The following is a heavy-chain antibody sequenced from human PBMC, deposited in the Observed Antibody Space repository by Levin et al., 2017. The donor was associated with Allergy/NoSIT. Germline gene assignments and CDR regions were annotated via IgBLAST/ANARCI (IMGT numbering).Heavy chain of an antibody. CDR1: GGSFSGYY. V-gene: IGHV4-34*01. Sequence: SQTLSLTCAVYGGSFSGYYWSWIRQPPGKGLEWIGEINHSGSTNYNPSLKSRVTISLDTSKNQFSLKLSSVTAADTAVYYCARGNVYERDWNYDYYYGLDVWGQGTTVTVSS. CDR3: ARGNVYERDWNYDYYYGLDV. J-gene: IGHJ6*02. CDR2: INHSGST. D-gene: IGHD1-1*01.